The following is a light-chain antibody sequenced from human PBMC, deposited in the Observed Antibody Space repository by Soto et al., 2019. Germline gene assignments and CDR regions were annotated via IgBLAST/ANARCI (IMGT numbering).Light chain of an antibody. Sequence: DIQMTQSPSSLSASVGDRVTITCQASQDISYYLSWYQQKPGKAPKLLIYDASNLETGVPGVPSRFSGSGSGTDFTFTISSLQPEDIATYYCQQYDNFPVTFGQGTRLEMK. CDR3: QQYDNFPVT. V-gene: IGKV1-33*01. CDR2: DAS. CDR1: QDISYY. J-gene: IGKJ5*01.